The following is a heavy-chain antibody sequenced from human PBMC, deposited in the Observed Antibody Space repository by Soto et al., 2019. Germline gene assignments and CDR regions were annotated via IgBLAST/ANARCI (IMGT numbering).Heavy chain of an antibody. V-gene: IGHV4-59*01. Sequence: GPGKTSETLALTCTVSGGSLSSYYWTWIRQPPGKGLEWIGYVYFSGNTNYNPPLKSRVTISIDTSKNQFSLRLASVTAADTAFYYCGSVRPSGYVLSWGQGTLVTVSS. CDR1: GGSLSSYY. CDR3: GSVRPSGYVLS. CDR2: VYFSGNT. D-gene: IGHD6-25*01. J-gene: IGHJ5*02.